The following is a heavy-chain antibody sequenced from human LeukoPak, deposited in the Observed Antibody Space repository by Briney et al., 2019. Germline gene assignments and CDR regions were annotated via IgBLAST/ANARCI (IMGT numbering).Heavy chain of an antibody. CDR2: IYYSGST. V-gene: IGHV4-61*01. J-gene: IGHJ4*02. CDR1: GGSVSSGSYY. CDR3: ARTYSGSYYTFDY. D-gene: IGHD1-26*01. Sequence: SETLSLTCTVSGGSVSSGSYYWSWIRQPPGKGLEWIGYIYYSGSTNYNPPLKSRVTISVDTSKNQFSLKLSSVTAADTAVYYCARTYSGSYYTFDYWGQGTLVTVSS.